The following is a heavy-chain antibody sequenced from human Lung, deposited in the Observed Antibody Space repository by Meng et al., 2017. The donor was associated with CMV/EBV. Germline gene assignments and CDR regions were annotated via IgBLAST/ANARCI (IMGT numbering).Heavy chain of an antibody. CDR3: ASSGYYYDRTDYYPPDF. CDR1: GFNFNDYS. CDR2: ISSGSTSK. J-gene: IGHJ4*02. V-gene: IGHV3-11*01. Sequence: GGSXRLXCSASGFNFNDYSMTWVRQVPGRGLEWISFISSGSTSKYYSDSVRGRFTISRDNFKNSLFLQMSGLTADDTAVYYCASSGYYYDRTDYYPPDFLGQGXRVTVSS. D-gene: IGHD3-22*01.